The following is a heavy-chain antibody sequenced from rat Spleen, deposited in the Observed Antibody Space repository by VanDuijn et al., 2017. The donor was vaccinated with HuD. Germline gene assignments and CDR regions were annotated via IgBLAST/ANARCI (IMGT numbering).Heavy chain of an antibody. V-gene: IGHV5-29*01. Sequence: EVQLVESDGGLVQPGKSLKLSCAASGFTFSDYGMAWIRQAPKKGLEWVAYISSDGGRNFYRDSVKGRFTISRDNAKSSLYLQMDSLRSGDTATYYGARRHDGYTDYFDYWGQGVMVTVSS. CDR2: ISSDGGRN. D-gene: IGHD1-4*01. CDR3: ARRHDGYTDYFDY. CDR1: GFTFSDYG. J-gene: IGHJ2*01.